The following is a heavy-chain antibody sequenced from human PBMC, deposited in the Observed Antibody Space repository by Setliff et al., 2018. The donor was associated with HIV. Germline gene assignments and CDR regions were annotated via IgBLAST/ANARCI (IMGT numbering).Heavy chain of an antibody. J-gene: IGHJ5*02. CDR1: GYTFTGYY. D-gene: IGHD5-12*01. CDR2: INPIFGIA. Sequence: SVKVSCKASGYTFTGYYIHWVRQAPGEGLEWMGRINPIFGIANYAQKFQGRVTITADESTGAAYMELRSLRSEDTAVYYCTRGFSGYDPGYNCFDPWGQGTLVTVSS. CDR3: TRGFSGYDPGYNCFDP. V-gene: IGHV1-69*13.